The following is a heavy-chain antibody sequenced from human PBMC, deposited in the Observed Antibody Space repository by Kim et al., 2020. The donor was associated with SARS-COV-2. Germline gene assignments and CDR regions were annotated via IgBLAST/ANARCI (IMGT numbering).Heavy chain of an antibody. V-gene: IGHV3-23*03. Sequence: GGSLRLSCAASGFTFSSYAMSWVRQAPGKGLEWVSVIYSGGSSTYYADSVKGRFTISRDNSKNTLYLQMNSLRAEDTAVYYCAKAGPLEGMSAFDYWGQGTLVTVSS. CDR1: GFTFSSYA. J-gene: IGHJ4*02. CDR3: AKAGPLEGMSAFDY. CDR2: IYSGGSST. D-gene: IGHD1-1*01.